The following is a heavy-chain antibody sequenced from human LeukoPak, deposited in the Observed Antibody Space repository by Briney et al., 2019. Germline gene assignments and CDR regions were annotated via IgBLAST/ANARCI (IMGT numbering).Heavy chain of an antibody. Sequence: GGSLRLSCAASGFAFSSYAMSWVRQAPGKGLEWVSAISGSGGSTYYADSVKGRFTISRDNSKNTLYLQMNSLRAEDTAVYYCAKDKTAAGELDYWGQGTLVTVSS. D-gene: IGHD3-10*01. V-gene: IGHV3-23*01. CDR2: ISGSGGST. CDR1: GFAFSSYA. J-gene: IGHJ4*02. CDR3: AKDKTAAGELDY.